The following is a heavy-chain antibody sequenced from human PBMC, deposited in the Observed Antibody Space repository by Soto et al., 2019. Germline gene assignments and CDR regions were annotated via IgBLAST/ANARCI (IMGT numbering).Heavy chain of an antibody. J-gene: IGHJ4*02. CDR3: ATSQKGYNWNYFDH. D-gene: IGHD1-20*01. CDR2: VFYTGFT. Sequence: SETLSLTCAVSGGSISGSYYYWAWLRQSPGKGPEWIGSVFYTGFTSYNPSLESRVSVSVDTSKSQFSLKLSAVTAADTAVYYCATSQKGYNWNYFDHWGQGALVTVSS. V-gene: IGHV4-39*01. CDR1: GGSISGSYYY.